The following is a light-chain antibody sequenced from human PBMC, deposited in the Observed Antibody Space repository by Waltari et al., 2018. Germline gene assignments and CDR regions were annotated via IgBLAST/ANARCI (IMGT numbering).Light chain of an antibody. CDR1: SSDIGAYDY. Sequence: QSALTQPASVSGSPGQSVTISCTGSSSDIGAYDYVYWYQQHPDKVPKLLVYDVSQRPSGVSNRFSGSKSGNTASLVISGLRAEDEADYYCSSYSSTSTFYVFGTGTTVTVL. J-gene: IGLJ1*01. CDR3: SSYSSTSTFYV. CDR2: DVS. V-gene: IGLV2-14*03.